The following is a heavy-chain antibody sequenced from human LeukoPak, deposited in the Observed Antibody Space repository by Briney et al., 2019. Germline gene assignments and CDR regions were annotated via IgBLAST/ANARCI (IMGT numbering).Heavy chain of an antibody. CDR2: MNPNSGNT. CDR1: GYTFTSYD. V-gene: IGHV1-8*01. Sequence: ASVKVSCKASGYTFTSYDINWVRQATGQGLEWMGWMNPNSGNTGYAQKFQGRVTMTRNTSISTAYMELSSLRSEDTAVYYCARGKRGIAAAFLYYYYMDVWGKGTTVTVSS. J-gene: IGHJ6*03. CDR3: ARGKRGIAAAFLYYYYMDV. D-gene: IGHD6-13*01.